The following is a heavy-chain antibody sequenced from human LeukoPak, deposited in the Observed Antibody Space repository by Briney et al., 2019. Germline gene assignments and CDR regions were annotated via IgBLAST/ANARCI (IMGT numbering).Heavy chain of an antibody. J-gene: IGHJ4*02. CDR1: GYTFTDYY. CDR3: ARATVSYFFDY. V-gene: IGHV1-2*02. CDR2: INPNSGGT. Sequence: ASVKVSCKTSGYTFTDYYIHWVRQAPGQGPEWMGWINPNSGGTNYAQNLQGRVTMTRDTSISKAYLQMSSLRSDDTAVYYCARATVSYFFDYWGQGTLVTVSS.